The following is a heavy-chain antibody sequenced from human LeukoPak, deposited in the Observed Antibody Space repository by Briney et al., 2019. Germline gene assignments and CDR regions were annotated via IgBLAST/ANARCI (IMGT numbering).Heavy chain of an antibody. Sequence: SETLSLTCAVYGGSFSGYYWSWIRQPPGKGLKWIGEINHSGSTNYNPSLKSRVTISVDTSKNQFSLKLSSVTAADTAVYYCARASWDPPSYYYGMDVWGQGTTVTVSS. D-gene: IGHD1-26*01. CDR2: INHSGST. CDR3: ARASWDPPSYYYGMDV. CDR1: GGSFSGYY. J-gene: IGHJ6*02. V-gene: IGHV4-34*01.